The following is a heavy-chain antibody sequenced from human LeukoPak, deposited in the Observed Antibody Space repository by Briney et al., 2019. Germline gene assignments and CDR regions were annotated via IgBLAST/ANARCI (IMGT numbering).Heavy chain of an antibody. CDR3: ARARYSSSSPIDY. V-gene: IGHV4-59*01. Sequence: SETLSLTCTVSGGSISSYYWSWIRQPPGKGLDWIGYIYYTGDTYYNPSLKSRVAMSVDTSKNQFSLKLSSVTAADTAVYYCARARYSSSSPIDYWGQGTLVTVSS. CDR2: IYYTGDT. CDR1: GGSISSYY. J-gene: IGHJ4*02. D-gene: IGHD1-26*01.